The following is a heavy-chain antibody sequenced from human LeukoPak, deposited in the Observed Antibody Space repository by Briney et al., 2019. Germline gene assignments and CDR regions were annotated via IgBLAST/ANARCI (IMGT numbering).Heavy chain of an antibody. J-gene: IGHJ4*02. CDR2: IYTTGST. D-gene: IGHD4-17*01. CDR3: ARGNDYGDSFDY. V-gene: IGHV4-4*07. CDR1: GGSISDYY. Sequence: SETLSLTCTVSGGSISDYYWSWIRQPAGKGLEWIGRIYTTGSTDYNPSLKSRVTVSLDTSKNQFSLKVRSVTAVDTAVYYCARGNDYGDSFDYWGQGTLVTVSS.